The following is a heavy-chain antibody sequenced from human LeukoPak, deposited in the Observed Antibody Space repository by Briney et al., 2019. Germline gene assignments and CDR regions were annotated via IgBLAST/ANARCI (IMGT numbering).Heavy chain of an antibody. D-gene: IGHD3-10*01. J-gene: IGHJ4*02. CDR3: ARAVTHVLLWFGELLD. CDR2: IIPIFGTA. CDR1: GGTFSSYA. V-gene: IGHV1-69*13. Sequence: SVKVSCKASGGTFSSYAISWVRQAPGQGLEWMGGIIPIFGTANYAQKFQGRVTITADESASTAYMELSSLRSEDTAVYYCARAVTHVLLWFGELLDWGQGTLVTVSS.